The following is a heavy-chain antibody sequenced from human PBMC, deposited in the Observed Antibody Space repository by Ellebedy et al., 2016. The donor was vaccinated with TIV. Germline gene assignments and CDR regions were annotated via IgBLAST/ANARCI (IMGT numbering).Heavy chain of an antibody. J-gene: IGHJ4*02. CDR3: AAQSRDYVWDGDY. D-gene: IGHD3-16*01. CDR2: FYYGGAT. V-gene: IGHV4-39*07. Sequence: SETLSLTCIVSGISFSSFTYYRPCIRQPPGTGLERIGSFYYGGATYYNPSLRSRIPISLDKSKHHVSLKMKTLTAADTAVYYCAAQSRDYVWDGDYWGQGTLVTVSS. CDR1: GISFSSFTYY.